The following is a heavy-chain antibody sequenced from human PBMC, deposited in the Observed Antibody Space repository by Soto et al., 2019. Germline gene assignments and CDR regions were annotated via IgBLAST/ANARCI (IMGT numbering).Heavy chain of an antibody. J-gene: IGHJ2*01. Sequence: QVQLQESGPGLVKPSGTLSLTCAVSGGSISSSNWWSWVRQPPGKGLEWIGEIYHSGSTNYNPSLKSRVTISVDTSKNQFSLKLSSVTAADTAVYYCARYRPYYYDSSGYYFNWYFDLWGRGTLVTVSS. D-gene: IGHD3-22*01. CDR3: ARYRPYYYDSSGYYFNWYFDL. CDR2: IYHSGST. CDR1: GGSISSSNW. V-gene: IGHV4-4*02.